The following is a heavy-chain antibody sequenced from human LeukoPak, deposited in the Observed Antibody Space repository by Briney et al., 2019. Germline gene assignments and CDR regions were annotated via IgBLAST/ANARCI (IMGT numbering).Heavy chain of an antibody. CDR2: IIPILGIA. V-gene: IGHV1-69*04. Sequence: SVKVSCKASGGTFSSYAISWVRQAPGQGLEWMGRIIPILGIANYAQKFQGRVTITADKSTSTAYMELSSLRSEDTAVYYCARAFGGRLGWFDPWGQGTLVTVSS. J-gene: IGHJ5*02. D-gene: IGHD5-12*01. CDR1: GGTFSSYA. CDR3: ARAFGGRLGWFDP.